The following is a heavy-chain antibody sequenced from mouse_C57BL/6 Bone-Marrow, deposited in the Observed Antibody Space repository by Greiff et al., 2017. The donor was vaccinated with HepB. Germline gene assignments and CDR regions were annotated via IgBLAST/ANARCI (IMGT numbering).Heavy chain of an antibody. J-gene: IGHJ1*03. CDR1: GYTFTSYW. V-gene: IGHV1-50*01. CDR3: KDGRYFDV. CDR2: IDPSDSYT. Sequence: QVQLQQPGAELVKPGASVKLSCKASGYTFTSYWMQWVKQRPGQGLEWIGEIDPSDSYTNYNQKFKGKATLTVDKSSSTAYMQLSSLTSEDSAVYYCKDGRYFDVWGTGTTVTVSS.